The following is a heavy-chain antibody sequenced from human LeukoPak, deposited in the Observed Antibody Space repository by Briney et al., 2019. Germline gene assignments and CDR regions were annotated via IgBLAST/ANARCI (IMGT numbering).Heavy chain of an antibody. CDR3: AKVNPYYYDSSGYTDY. Sequence: PGGSLRLSCAASGFTFSNYGMHWVRQAPGKGLEWVALIWYDGSNKYYTDSVKGRLTISRDNSKDTLFLQMNSLRAEDTAVYYCAKVNPYYYDSSGYTDYWGQGTLVTVSS. CDR2: IWYDGSNK. D-gene: IGHD3-22*01. CDR1: GFTFSNYG. V-gene: IGHV3-33*06. J-gene: IGHJ4*02.